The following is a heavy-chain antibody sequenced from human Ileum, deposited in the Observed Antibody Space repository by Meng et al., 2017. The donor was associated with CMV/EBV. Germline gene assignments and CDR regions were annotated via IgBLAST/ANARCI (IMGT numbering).Heavy chain of an antibody. D-gene: IGHD5-18*01. CDR2: ISWNSGSI. J-gene: IGHJ6*02. Sequence: GGSLRLSCEASGFTFDDYAMHWVRQAPGKGLEWVSGISWNSGSIGYADSVKGRFTISRDNAKNSLYLQMNSLRAEDTALYYCAIDKGRYSYGHYGMDVWGQGTTVTVSS. CDR1: GFTFDDYA. CDR3: AIDKGRYSYGHYGMDV. V-gene: IGHV3-9*01.